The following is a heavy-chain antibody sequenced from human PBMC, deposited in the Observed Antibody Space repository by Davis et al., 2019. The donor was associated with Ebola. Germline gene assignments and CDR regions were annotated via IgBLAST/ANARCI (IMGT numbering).Heavy chain of an antibody. V-gene: IGHV4-59*10. CDR3: ARNGDWNWFDP. D-gene: IGHD3/OR15-3a*01. CDR2: MFTSGNT. J-gene: IGHJ5*02. Sequence: PSETLSLTCAVYGGSFSGYYWSWIRQPAGMGLEWIGHMFTSGNTNYNPSLKSRVTMSLDTSKNQFSLKLSSVTAADTAVYYCARNGDWNWFDPWGQGTLVTVSS. CDR1: GGSFSGYY.